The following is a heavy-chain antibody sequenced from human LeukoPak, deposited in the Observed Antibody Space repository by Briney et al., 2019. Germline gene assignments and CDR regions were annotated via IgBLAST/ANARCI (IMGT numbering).Heavy chain of an antibody. CDR2: INHSGST. V-gene: IGHV4-34*01. D-gene: IGHD3-3*01. Sequence: SETLSLTCAVYGGSFSGYYWSWIRQPPGKGLEWIGEINHSGSTNYNPSLKSRVTISVDTSKNQFSLKLSSVTAADTAVYYCARHGNYDFWSGHYFDYWGQGTLVTVSS. CDR3: ARHGNYDFWSGHYFDY. J-gene: IGHJ4*02. CDR1: GGSFSGYY.